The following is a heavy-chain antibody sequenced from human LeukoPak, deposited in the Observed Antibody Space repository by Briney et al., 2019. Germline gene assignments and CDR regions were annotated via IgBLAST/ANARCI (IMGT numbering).Heavy chain of an antibody. D-gene: IGHD2-8*01. CDR1: GFTFSDYY. CDR2: ISSSGSTI. CDR3: ARDQYCTNGVCYFIDY. J-gene: IGHJ4*02. V-gene: IGHV3-11*04. Sequence: PGGSLRLSCAASGFTFSDYYMSWIRQAPGKGLEWVSYISSSGSTIYYADSVKGRFTISRDNAKNSLYLQMNSLRAEDTAVYYCARDQYCTNGVCYFIDYWGLGTLVTVSS.